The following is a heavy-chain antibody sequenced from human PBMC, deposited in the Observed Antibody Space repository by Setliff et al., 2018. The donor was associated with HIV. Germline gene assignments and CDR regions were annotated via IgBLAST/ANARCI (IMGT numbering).Heavy chain of an antibody. Sequence: PSETLSLTCTVSGGSISNYCWSWIRQPAGKGLEWIGRIQTSGRTNNNPSLKSRGTMTADTSKNQFSLILTSVTAADTAVYYCARSSRVNCGGDCYLFDYWGQGTPVTVSS. V-gene: IGHV4-4*07. CDR2: IQTSGRT. CDR3: ARSSRVNCGGDCYLFDY. D-gene: IGHD2-21*02. J-gene: IGHJ4*02. CDR1: GGSISNYC.